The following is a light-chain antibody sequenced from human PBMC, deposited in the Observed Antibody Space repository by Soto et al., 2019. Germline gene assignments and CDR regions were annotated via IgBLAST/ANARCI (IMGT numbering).Light chain of an antibody. V-gene: IGLV2-11*01. CDR1: SHDVGGYDY. Sequence: QSAPTQPRSVSGSPGQSVTISCTGTSHDVGGYDYVSWYQQSPGKAPKLIIYDVIERPSGVPDRFSGSKSGNTASLTISGVQAEEEGEYYCCSYAGTYTFVVFGGGTQLTVL. CDR2: DVI. J-gene: IGLJ2*01. CDR3: CSYAGTYTFVV.